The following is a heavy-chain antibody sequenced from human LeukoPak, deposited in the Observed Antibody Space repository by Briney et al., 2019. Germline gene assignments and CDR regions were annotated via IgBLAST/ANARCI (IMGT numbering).Heavy chain of an antibody. D-gene: IGHD1-14*01. CDR3: ARVGGSGSNSYGMDV. J-gene: IGHJ6*02. CDR1: GYTFTSYG. CDR2: ISAYNGNT. V-gene: IGHV1-18*01. Sequence: ASVKVSCKASGYTFTSYGISWVRQAPGQGLEWMGWISAYNGNTNYAQNLQGRVTMTTDTSTSTAYMELRSLRSDDTAVYYCARVGGSGSNSYGMDVWGQGTTVTVSS.